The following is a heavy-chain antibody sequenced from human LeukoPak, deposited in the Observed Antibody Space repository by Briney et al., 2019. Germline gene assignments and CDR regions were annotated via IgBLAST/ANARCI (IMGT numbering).Heavy chain of an antibody. J-gene: IGHJ4*02. V-gene: IGHV3-23*01. D-gene: IGHD2-2*01. CDR1: GFTFSSYA. CDR2: ISGSGGST. Sequence: PGGSLRLSCPASGFTFSSYAMSWVRQAPGKGLEWVSAISGSGGSTYYADSVKGRFTISRDNSKNTLYLQMNSLRAEDTAVYYCAKDRVPYCSSTSCYGLDYWGQGTLVTVSS. CDR3: AKDRVPYCSSTSCYGLDY.